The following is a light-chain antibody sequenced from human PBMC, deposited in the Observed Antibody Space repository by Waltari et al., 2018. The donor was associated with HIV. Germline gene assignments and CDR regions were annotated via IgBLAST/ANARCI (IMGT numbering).Light chain of an antibody. Sequence: EVVLTQSPSTLSVSLGEGASLSCRASQTVNNNLAWYQQRPGQAPMLLIYDASRRATAIPDRFSGSGSGTEFNLTISSLQSEDLALYVCQQYKKWPETFGLGTKVEIK. CDR3: QQYKKWPET. CDR1: QTVNNN. V-gene: IGKV3D-15*01. CDR2: DAS. J-gene: IGKJ1*01.